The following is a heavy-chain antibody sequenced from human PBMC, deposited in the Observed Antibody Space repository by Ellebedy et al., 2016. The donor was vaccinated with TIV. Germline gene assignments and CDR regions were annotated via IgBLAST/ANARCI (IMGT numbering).Heavy chain of an antibody. V-gene: IGHV3-43*01. CDR2: ISWGGGTT. D-gene: IGHD2-8*02. Sequence: GESLKISCAASGFTFDDNTMHWLRPAPGKGLEWVSLISWGGGTTHYVDSVNGRFTISSDNSKNSLYLQMNSLTTEDTAMYYCAKGYRWLPPDYWGQGTLVTVSS. CDR1: GFTFDDNT. J-gene: IGHJ4*02. CDR3: AKGYRWLPPDY.